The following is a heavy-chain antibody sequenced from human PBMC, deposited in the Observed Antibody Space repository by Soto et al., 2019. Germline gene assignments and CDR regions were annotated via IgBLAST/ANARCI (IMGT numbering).Heavy chain of an antibody. Sequence: ASGKVCCNASCYTFTSYGISWVRQAPGQGLEWMGWISAYNGNTNYAQKLQGRVTMTTDTSTSTAYMELRSLRSDDTAVYYCAREDISGYYSAFDIWGQGTMVTVSS. CDR1: CYTFTSYG. D-gene: IGHD3-22*01. CDR3: AREDISGYYSAFDI. CDR2: ISAYNGNT. V-gene: IGHV1-18*01. J-gene: IGHJ3*02.